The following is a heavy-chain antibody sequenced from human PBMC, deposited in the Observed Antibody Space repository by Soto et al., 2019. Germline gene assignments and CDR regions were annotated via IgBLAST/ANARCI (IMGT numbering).Heavy chain of an antibody. Sequence: QMHLVESGGGVVQPGMSLRLSCAVSGFTFSNHGIHWVRQAPGKGLEWVADISYNGLDAWYADSVKGRFTVTRDNFGDTAYLQMNGLKVEDTAVYYCVSGAGQNGHYTRFDYWGQGTLVTVSS. V-gene: IGHV3-30*03. CDR1: GFTFSNHG. D-gene: IGHD2-2*02. CDR3: VSGAGQNGHYTRFDY. CDR2: ISYNGLDA. J-gene: IGHJ4*02.